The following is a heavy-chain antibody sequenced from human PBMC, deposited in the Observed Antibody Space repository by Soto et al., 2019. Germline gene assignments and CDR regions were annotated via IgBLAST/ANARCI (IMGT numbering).Heavy chain of an antibody. V-gene: IGHV3-30-3*01. D-gene: IGHD3-22*01. CDR2: ISYDGSNK. Sequence: GGSLRLSCAASGFTFSSYAMHWVRQAPGKGLEWVAVISYDGSNKYYADSVKGRFTISRDNSKNTLYLQMNSLRAEDTAVYYCARGDIVVDSSGYYRYYYYYGMDVWGQGTTVTVSS. CDR1: GFTFSSYA. J-gene: IGHJ6*02. CDR3: ARGDIVVDSSGYYRYYYYYGMDV.